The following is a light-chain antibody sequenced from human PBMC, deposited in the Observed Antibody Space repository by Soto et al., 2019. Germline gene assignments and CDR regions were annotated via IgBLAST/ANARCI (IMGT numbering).Light chain of an antibody. CDR2: KVS. CDR3: MQGTHWPYT. Sequence: DAVLTQSPLSLPVTLGQPASISCSSSQSLVYSAGNTYLNWFQQRTGQSPRRLIYKVSERDSGVPDRLGGRASGNDFKLEISRVEAEDVGVYYCMQGTHWPYTFGQGTKLEIK. J-gene: IGKJ2*01. CDR1: QSLVYSAGNTY. V-gene: IGKV2-30*01.